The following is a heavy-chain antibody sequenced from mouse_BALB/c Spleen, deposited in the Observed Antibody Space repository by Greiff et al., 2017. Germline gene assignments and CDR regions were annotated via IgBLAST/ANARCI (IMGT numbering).Heavy chain of an antibody. V-gene: IGHV14-3*02. Sequence: EVQLQQSGAELVKPGASVKLSCTASGFNIKDTYMHWVKQRPEQGLEWIGRIDPANGNTKYDPKFQGKATITADTSSNTAYLQLSSLTSEDTAVYYCARGYYYGSVDYWGQGTSVTVSS. D-gene: IGHD1-1*01. CDR2: IDPANGNT. CDR3: ARGYYYGSVDY. J-gene: IGHJ4*01. CDR1: GFNIKDTY.